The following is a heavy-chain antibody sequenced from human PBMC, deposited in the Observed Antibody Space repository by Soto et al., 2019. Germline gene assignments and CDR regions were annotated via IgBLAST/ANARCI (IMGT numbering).Heavy chain of an antibody. V-gene: IGHV3-23*01. D-gene: IGHD3-10*01. CDR3: AKALYGRLNY. J-gene: IGHJ4*01. CDR1: GFTFSVYA. CDR2: ISGSGDST. Sequence: EVRLLESGGGLVQPGGSLRLSCAASGFTFSVYAMSWVRQAPGKALEWVSGISGSGDSTHYADSVKGRFTVSIDNSKSTLSLQTKSKTAEATTIYNWAKALYGRLNYWGHGTMVTVSS.